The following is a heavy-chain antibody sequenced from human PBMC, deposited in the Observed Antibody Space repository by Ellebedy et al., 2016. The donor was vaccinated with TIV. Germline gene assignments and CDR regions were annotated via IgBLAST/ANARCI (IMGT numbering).Heavy chain of an antibody. Sequence: AASVKVSCKASGYTFTMHWVRQAPGQGLEWMGIINPSGCSTNYAQKFQGRVTMTRDTSTSTVYMELSSLRSEDTAVYYCARDDPIATAGLYGMDVWGQGTTVTVSS. J-gene: IGHJ6*02. CDR1: GYTFT. CDR3: ARDDPIATAGLYGMDV. V-gene: IGHV1-46*01. CDR2: INPSGCST. D-gene: IGHD6-13*01.